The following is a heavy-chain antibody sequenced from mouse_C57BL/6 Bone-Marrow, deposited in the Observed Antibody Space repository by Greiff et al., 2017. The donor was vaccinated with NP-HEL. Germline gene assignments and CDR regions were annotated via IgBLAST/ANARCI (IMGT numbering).Heavy chain of an antibody. J-gene: IGHJ1*03. CDR1: GFTFSDYY. D-gene: IGHD1-1*01. CDR2: INYDGSST. V-gene: IGHV5-16*01. Sequence: EVQLVESEGGLVQPGSSMKLSCTASGFTFSDYYMAWVRQVPEKGLEWVANINYDGSSTYYLDSLKSRFIISRDNAKNILYLQMSSLKSEDTATYYCARDAITTVVAHWYFDVWGTGTTVTVSS. CDR3: ARDAITTVVAHWYFDV.